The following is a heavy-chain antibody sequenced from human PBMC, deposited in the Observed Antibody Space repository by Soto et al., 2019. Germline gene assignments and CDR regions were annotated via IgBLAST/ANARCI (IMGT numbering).Heavy chain of an antibody. Sequence: PSETLSLTCAVSGGSISSGGYSWSWIRQPPGKGLEWIGYIYHSGSTYYNPSLKSRVTISVDRSKNQFSLKLSSVTAADTAVYYCARTESGTFDPWGQETLVTVSS. CDR2: IYHSGST. J-gene: IGHJ5*02. CDR3: ARTESGTFDP. CDR1: GGSISSGGYS. V-gene: IGHV4-30-2*01. D-gene: IGHD1-7*01.